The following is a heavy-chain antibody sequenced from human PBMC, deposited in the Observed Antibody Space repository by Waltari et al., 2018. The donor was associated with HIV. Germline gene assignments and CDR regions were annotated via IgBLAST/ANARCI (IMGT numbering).Heavy chain of an antibody. Sequence: QVQLQESGPGLVNPSETLSLTCTVSGDSINNYYWIWIRQPPGKVLDWIGYMSYTGKTNYNPSLKSRVTISVDTSKNQVSLKLSPVTATDTAVYFCARAGRNGHKTGWFDPWGQGTLVTVSS. CDR2: MSYTGKT. J-gene: IGHJ5*02. D-gene: IGHD2-8*01. CDR1: GDSINNYY. CDR3: ARAGRNGHKTGWFDP. V-gene: IGHV4-59*01.